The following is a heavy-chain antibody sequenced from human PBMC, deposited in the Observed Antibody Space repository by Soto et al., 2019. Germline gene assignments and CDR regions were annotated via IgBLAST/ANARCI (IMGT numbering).Heavy chain of an antibody. J-gene: IGHJ6*02. CDR2: INHSGST. D-gene: IGHD3-10*01. Sequence: LETLRLRWAVYDGTFGGFYWRWIRQPPGKGLEWIGEINHSGSTNYNPSLESRVTISVDTSKNQVSLKLSSVTAADTAVYYCARVSGIYYYGMDVWGQGTTVTVS. V-gene: IGHV4-34*01. CDR3: ARVSGIYYYGMDV. CDR1: DGTFGGFY.